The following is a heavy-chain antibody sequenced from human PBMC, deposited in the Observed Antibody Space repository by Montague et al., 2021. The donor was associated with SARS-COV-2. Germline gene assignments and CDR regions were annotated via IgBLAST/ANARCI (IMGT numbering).Heavy chain of an antibody. D-gene: IGHD2-8*01. CDR3: ARLLRSCTNGVCRAYYYHSMDV. CDR1: GGSISGYY. V-gene: IGHV4-59*01. Sequence: SETLSLTCTVSGGSISGYYWCWIRKPPGNGLEWNGYIYNSGSTTYNPFLESRVTVSVDRSKNQVSLKLSSVTAADTAVSYCARLLRSCTNGVCRAYYYHSMDVWGQGTTVTVSS. CDR2: IYNSGST. J-gene: IGHJ6*02.